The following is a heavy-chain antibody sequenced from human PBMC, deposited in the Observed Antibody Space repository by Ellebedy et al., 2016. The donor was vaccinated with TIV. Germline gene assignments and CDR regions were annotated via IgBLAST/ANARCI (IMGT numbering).Heavy chain of an antibody. Sequence: PGGSLRLSCVVSGFTFEDFAFHWVRQAPGTGLERVSGINCSGSTFGHADSVKGRFTISRDNAKNNLYLQMDSLRVDEMALYFCALSRGCSYGNDAFDLWGQGTVVIVSS. V-gene: IGHV3-9*03. J-gene: IGHJ3*01. CDR1: GFTFEDFA. CDR3: ALSRGCSYGNDAFDL. D-gene: IGHD5-18*01. CDR2: INCSGSTF.